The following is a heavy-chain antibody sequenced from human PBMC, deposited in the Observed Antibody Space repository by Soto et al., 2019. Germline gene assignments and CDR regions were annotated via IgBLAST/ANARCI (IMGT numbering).Heavy chain of an antibody. J-gene: IGHJ4*02. D-gene: IGHD2-15*01. Sequence: EVQLVESGGGLVQPGGSLRLSCAASGFTFSSYWMSWVRQAPGKGLEWVANIKQDGSEKYYVDSVKGRFTISRDNAKNELYLQMSSLSAADTAVYYCARGAVVAASLNSFDYWGQGTLVTVSS. CDR2: IKQDGSEK. V-gene: IGHV3-7*01. CDR1: GFTFSSYW. CDR3: ARGAVVAASLNSFDY.